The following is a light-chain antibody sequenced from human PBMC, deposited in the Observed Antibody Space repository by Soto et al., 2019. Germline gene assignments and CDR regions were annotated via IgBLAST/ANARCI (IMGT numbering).Light chain of an antibody. CDR2: AAS. CDR1: QSISSY. Sequence: DIQMTQSPSSVSASVGERVTITCRASQSISSYLNWYQQKPGKAPKLLIYAASSLQSGVPSRFSGSGSGTDFTLTISSLQPEDFATYYCQQSYSTPPTFGQGTKVDI. CDR3: QQSYSTPPT. V-gene: IGKV1-39*01. J-gene: IGKJ1*01.